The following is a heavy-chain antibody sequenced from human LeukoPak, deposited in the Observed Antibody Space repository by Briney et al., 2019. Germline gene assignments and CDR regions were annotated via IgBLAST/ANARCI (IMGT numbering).Heavy chain of an antibody. V-gene: IGHV4-59*08. Sequence: SETLSLTCTVSGGSISSYYWSWIRQPPGKGLEWIGFVYATGTTNYNPSLKSRLSISVDSSKNQFSLNLSSVTAADTAVYYCARQPAADPHTRYFFDYWGQGTLVSVSS. CDR1: GGSISSYY. D-gene: IGHD6-25*01. CDR3: ARQPAADPHTRYFFDY. J-gene: IGHJ4*02. CDR2: VYATGTT.